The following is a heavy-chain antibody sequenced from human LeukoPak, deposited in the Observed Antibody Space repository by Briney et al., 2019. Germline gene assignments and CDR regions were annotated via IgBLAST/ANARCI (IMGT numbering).Heavy chain of an antibody. J-gene: IGHJ5*02. CDR2: IYYSGST. CDR1: GGSICSGDYY. D-gene: IGHD3-22*01. Sequence: PSETLSLTCTVSGGSICSGDYYWSWIRQPPGKGLEWIGYIYYSGSTYYNPSLKSRVTISVDTSKNQFSLKLSSVTAADTAVYYCARDRGRRGSGYYWYNWFDPWGQGTLVTVSS. CDR3: ARDRGRRGSGYYWYNWFDP. V-gene: IGHV4-30-4*01.